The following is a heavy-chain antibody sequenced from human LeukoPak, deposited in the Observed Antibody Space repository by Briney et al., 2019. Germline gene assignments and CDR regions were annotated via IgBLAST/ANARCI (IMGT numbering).Heavy chain of an antibody. Sequence: PGGSLRLSCAASGFTVSNNYMTWVRQAPGKGLEWVSVIYSAGSTYYADSVKGRFTISRDNSKNTLYLQMNSLRAEDTAVYYCAREGGAVAGSFDYWGQGTLVTVSS. J-gene: IGHJ4*02. CDR3: AREGGAVAGSFDY. V-gene: IGHV3-66*01. CDR1: GFTVSNNY. D-gene: IGHD6-19*01. CDR2: IYSAGST.